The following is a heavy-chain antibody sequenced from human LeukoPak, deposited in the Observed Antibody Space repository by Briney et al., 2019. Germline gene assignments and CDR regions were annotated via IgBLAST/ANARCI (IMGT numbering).Heavy chain of an antibody. D-gene: IGHD3-3*01. J-gene: IGHJ5*02. CDR2: IKYDGSET. V-gene: IGHV3-7*04. CDR3: ARADDYDFWSGYPHTNP. CDR1: GFTFSSYS. Sequence: PGGSLRLSCAASGFTFSSYSMNWVRQAPGKGLEWVANIKYDGSETYYVDSVKGRFTISRDNGKNSLCLQMNSLRAEDTAVYYCARADDYDFWSGYPHTNPWGRGTLVTVSS.